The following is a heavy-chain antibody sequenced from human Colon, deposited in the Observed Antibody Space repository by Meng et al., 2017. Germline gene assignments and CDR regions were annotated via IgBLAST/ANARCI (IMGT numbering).Heavy chain of an antibody. J-gene: IGHJ5*02. CDR1: GDTFTNSY. Sequence: HVRRGQSGAGGRTPGASVKVSCKASGDTFTNSYIHWVPQAPGQGPEWLGWIKPNSGDTNYPQNFQGRVSLTRDTSIDTAYMELSGLTSDDTAMYFCARSGAPGPGVHWFDPWGQGTLVTVSS. CDR2: IKPNSGDT. D-gene: IGHD3-10*01. V-gene: IGHV1-2*02. CDR3: ARSGAPGPGVHWFDP.